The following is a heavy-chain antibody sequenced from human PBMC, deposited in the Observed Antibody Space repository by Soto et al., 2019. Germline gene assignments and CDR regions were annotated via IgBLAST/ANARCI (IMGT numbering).Heavy chain of an antibody. V-gene: IGHV2-5*02. CDR1: GFSLSADEVG. D-gene: IGHD5-18*01. J-gene: IGHJ4*02. Sequence: SGPTLVNPTQTLTLTCTFSGFSLSADEVGVGWIRQPPGKALEWLALIYWDDDKRYSPSLKSRLTITKDTSKNQVVLTMTNMDPVDTATYYCAHRRKIHLWLPFDYWGQGTLVTVSS. CDR2: IYWDDDK. CDR3: AHRRKIHLWLPFDY.